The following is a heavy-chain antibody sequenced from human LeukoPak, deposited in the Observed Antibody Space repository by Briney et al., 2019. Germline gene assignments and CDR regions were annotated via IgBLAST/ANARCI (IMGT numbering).Heavy chain of an antibody. Sequence: GASVKVSCKASGFTFTAYHMHWVRQAPGQGLEWMGWINPNSGGTNYAQKFQGRVTMTRDTSISTAYMELSGLRSDDTAVYYCARVDWTYGDYELDPWGQGTLVTVSS. CDR3: ARVDWTYGDYELDP. CDR2: INPNSGGT. D-gene: IGHD4-17*01. V-gene: IGHV1-2*02. J-gene: IGHJ5*02. CDR1: GFTFTAYH.